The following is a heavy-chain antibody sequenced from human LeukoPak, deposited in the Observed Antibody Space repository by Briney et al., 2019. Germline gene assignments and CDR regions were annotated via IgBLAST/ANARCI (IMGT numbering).Heavy chain of an antibody. J-gene: IGHJ4*02. D-gene: IGHD1-14*01. CDR1: GFTFSSYA. CDR2: ISYDGSNK. V-gene: IGHV3-30*04. Sequence: GGSLRLSCAASGFTFSSYAMHWVRQAPGKGLEWVAVISYDGSNKYYADSVKGRFTISRDNSKNTLYLQMNSLRAEDTAVYYCARGPWVGEPYYFDYWGQGTLVTVSS. CDR3: ARGPWVGEPYYFDY.